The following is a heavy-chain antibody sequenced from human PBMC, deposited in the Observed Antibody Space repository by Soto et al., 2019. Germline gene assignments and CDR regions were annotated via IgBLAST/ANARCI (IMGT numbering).Heavy chain of an antibody. D-gene: IGHD5-18*01. Sequence: QVQLVESGGGVVQPGRSLRLSCAASGFTFSSYAMHWVRQAPGKGLEWVAVISYDGSNKYYADSVKGRFTISRDNSKNTLYLQMNSLRAEDTAVYYCARGEKIQLWLQYYYYYGMDVW. CDR3: ARGEKIQLWLQYYYYYGMDV. CDR1: GFTFSSYA. J-gene: IGHJ6*01. CDR2: ISYDGSNK. V-gene: IGHV3-30-3*01.